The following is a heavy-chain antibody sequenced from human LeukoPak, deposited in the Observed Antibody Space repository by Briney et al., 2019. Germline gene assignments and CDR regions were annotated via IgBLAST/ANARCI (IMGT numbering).Heavy chain of an antibody. CDR2: ISSSSSYI. D-gene: IGHD2-2*01. V-gene: IGHV3-21*01. CDR1: GFTFSSYS. J-gene: IGHJ4*02. Sequence: PGRSLRLSCAASGFTFSSYSMNWVRQAPGKGLEWVSSISSSSSYIYYADSVKGRFTISRDNAKNSLYLQMNSLRAEDTAVYYCARDPGVYCSSTSCQAPLDYWGQGTLVTVSS. CDR3: ARDPGVYCSSTSCQAPLDY.